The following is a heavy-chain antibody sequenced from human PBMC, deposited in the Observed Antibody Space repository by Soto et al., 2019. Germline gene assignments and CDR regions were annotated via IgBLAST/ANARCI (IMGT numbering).Heavy chain of an antibody. J-gene: IGHJ6*02. D-gene: IGHD7-27*01. CDR2: IYHSGST. V-gene: IGHV4-59*12. CDR1: GGSISSYY. CDR3: ARVWDYYGMDV. Sequence: PSETLSLTCTVSGGSISSYYWSWIRQPPGKGLEWIGYIYHSGSTNYNPSLKSRVTISVDKSKNQFSLKLSSVTAADTAVYYCARVWDYYGMDVWGQGTTVTVSS.